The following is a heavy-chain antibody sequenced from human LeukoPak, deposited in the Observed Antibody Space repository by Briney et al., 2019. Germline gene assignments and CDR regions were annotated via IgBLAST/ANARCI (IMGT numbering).Heavy chain of an antibody. Sequence: PGGSLRLSCAASGFTFSSYAMSWVRQAPGKGLEWVSAISGSGGSTYYADSVKGRFTISRDNSKNTLYLQMNSLRAEDTAVYYCANGDGGIRTTMVRGDPSRNLYYYYGMDVWGQGTTVTVSS. D-gene: IGHD3-10*01. CDR2: ISGSGGST. CDR3: ANGDGGIRTTMVRGDPSRNLYYYYGMDV. J-gene: IGHJ6*02. CDR1: GFTFSSYA. V-gene: IGHV3-23*01.